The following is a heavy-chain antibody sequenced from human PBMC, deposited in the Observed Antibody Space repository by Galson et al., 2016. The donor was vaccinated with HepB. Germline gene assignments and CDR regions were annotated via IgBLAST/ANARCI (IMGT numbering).Heavy chain of an antibody. CDR3: AKDRTSTRWSYFFNN. Sequence: SLRLSCAASGFTFSQYAMIWVRQAPGKGLEWVSVIHGSGDIKYADSVKGRFTISRDNSKNTLYLQMNSLRVEDTAVYYCAKDRTSTRWSYFFNNWGQGSRVTVSS. V-gene: IGHV3-23*01. CDR1: GFTFSQYA. J-gene: IGHJ4*02. CDR2: IHGSGDI. D-gene: IGHD6-19*01.